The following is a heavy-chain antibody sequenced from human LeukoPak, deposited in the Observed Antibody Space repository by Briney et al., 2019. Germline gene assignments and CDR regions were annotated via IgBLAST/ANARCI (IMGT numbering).Heavy chain of an antibody. J-gene: IGHJ4*02. D-gene: IGHD6-19*01. Sequence: GASVKVSCKASGYTFTSYGISWVRQAPGQGLEWMEWISAYNGNTNYAQKLQGRVTMTTDTSTSTAYMELRSLRSDDTAVYYCARDQFRWAGTGTFDYWGQGTLVTVSS. CDR3: ARDQFRWAGTGTFDY. CDR2: ISAYNGNT. CDR1: GYTFTSYG. V-gene: IGHV1-18*01.